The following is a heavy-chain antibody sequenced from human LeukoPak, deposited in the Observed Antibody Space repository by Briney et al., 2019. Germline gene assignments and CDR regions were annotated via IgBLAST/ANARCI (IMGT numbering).Heavy chain of an antibody. V-gene: IGHV3-30-3*01. CDR2: ISYDGSNK. CDR1: GFTFSSYA. Sequence: GGSLRLSCAASGFTFSSYAMHWVRQAPGKGLEWVAVISYDGSNKYCADSVKGRFTISRDNSKNTLYLQMNSLRAEDTAVYYCAREVDSSGFLGYFDYWGQGTLVTVSS. J-gene: IGHJ4*02. CDR3: AREVDSSGFLGYFDY. D-gene: IGHD6-19*01.